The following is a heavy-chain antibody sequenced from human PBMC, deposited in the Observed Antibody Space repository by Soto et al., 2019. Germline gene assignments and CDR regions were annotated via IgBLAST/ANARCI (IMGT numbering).Heavy chain of an antibody. J-gene: IGHJ5*02. Sequence: GGSLRLSCAACGFTFSSYAMSWVRQAPGKGLEWVSAISGSGGSTYYADSVKGRFTISRDNSKNTLYLQMNSLRAEDTAVYYCAKDPTIFGVVIPNWFDPWGQGTLVTVSS. CDR3: AKDPTIFGVVIPNWFDP. D-gene: IGHD3-3*01. CDR2: ISGSGGST. CDR1: GFTFSSYA. V-gene: IGHV3-23*01.